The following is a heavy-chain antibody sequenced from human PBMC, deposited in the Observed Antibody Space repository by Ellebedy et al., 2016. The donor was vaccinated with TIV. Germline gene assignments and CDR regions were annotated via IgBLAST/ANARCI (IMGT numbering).Heavy chain of an antibody. D-gene: IGHD5-24*01. CDR1: GASFSGYY. Sequence: MPSETLSPTCAVYGASFSGYYWSWIRQPPGKGLEWIGEINHSGSTNYNASLKSRVTISVDTSKNQFSLKLSSVTAADTAVYYCARGRSVATRYWYLDLWGRGTLVTVSS. J-gene: IGHJ2*01. CDR2: INHSGST. V-gene: IGHV4-34*01. CDR3: ARGRSVATRYWYLDL.